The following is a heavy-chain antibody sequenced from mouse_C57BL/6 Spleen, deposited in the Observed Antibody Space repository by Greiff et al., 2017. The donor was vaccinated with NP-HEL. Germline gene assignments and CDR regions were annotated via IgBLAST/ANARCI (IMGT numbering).Heavy chain of an antibody. V-gene: IGHV1-82*01. CDR2: IYPGDGDT. CDR1: GYAFSSSW. Sequence: VKLQESGPELVKPGASVKISCKASGYAFSSSWMNWVKQRPGKGLEWIGRIYPGDGDTNYNGKFKGKATLTADKSSSTAYMQLSSLTSEDSAVYFCAATAGYYAMDYWGQGTSVTVSS. J-gene: IGHJ4*01. CDR3: AATAGYYAMDY. D-gene: IGHD3-2*01.